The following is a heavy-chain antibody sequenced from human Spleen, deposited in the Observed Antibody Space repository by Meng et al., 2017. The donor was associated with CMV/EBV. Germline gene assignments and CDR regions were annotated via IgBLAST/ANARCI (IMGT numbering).Heavy chain of an antibody. Sequence: GESLKISCVASGFAFSSYWMAWVRQAPGKGLEWVSTISDSGDNTYYADSVKGRFTISRDNSKNTLYLQMNSLRAEDTAVYYCAKCRSGIAAALNYWGLGTLVTVSS. J-gene: IGHJ4*02. D-gene: IGHD6-13*01. CDR2: ISDSGDNT. CDR1: GFAFSSYW. V-gene: IGHV3-23*01. CDR3: AKCRSGIAAALNY.